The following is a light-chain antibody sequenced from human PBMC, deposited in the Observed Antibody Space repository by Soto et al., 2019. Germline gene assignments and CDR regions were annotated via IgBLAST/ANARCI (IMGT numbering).Light chain of an antibody. CDR1: ESVSSN. J-gene: IGKJ1*01. Sequence: EIVMTQSPATISVSPGERATLSCRASESVSSNLAWYQQKPGQAPRLLIHDATTRATGIPARFSGSGSGTEFTLTISSLQSEDLAVYYCQHYNNWPTWTFGQGTKVEIK. V-gene: IGKV3D-15*01. CDR2: DAT. CDR3: QHYNNWPTWT.